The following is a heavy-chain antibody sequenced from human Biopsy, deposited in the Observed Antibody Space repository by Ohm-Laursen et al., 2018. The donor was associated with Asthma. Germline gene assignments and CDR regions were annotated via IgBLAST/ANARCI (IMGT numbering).Heavy chain of an antibody. CDR3: ARGDSSGWTHYYFDY. D-gene: IGHD6-19*01. V-gene: IGHV3-53*01. CDR2: IYSGGTS. J-gene: IGHJ4*02. CDR1: GFTVSRDH. Sequence: GSLRLSCAASGFTVSRDHMFWVRQAPGKGLEWVSVIYSGGTSHTADSVRGRFTISRDFSKNRLHLQMHSLRVEDTAVYYCARGDSSGWTHYYFDYWGQGTLVTVSS.